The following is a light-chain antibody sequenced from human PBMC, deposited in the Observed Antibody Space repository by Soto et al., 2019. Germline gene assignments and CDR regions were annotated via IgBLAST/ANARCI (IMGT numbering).Light chain of an antibody. CDR3: HQRSNWLRVT. CDR2: DVS. Sequence: EIVLTQSPATLSLSPGERVTLSCRASQSVSNSLAWYQQKPGQPPRLLIYDVSNRATGIPARFSGSGSGTDFTLTITSLEPEDFAVYFCHQRSNWLRVTFGQGTQLEIK. V-gene: IGKV3-11*01. CDR1: QSVSNS. J-gene: IGKJ5*01.